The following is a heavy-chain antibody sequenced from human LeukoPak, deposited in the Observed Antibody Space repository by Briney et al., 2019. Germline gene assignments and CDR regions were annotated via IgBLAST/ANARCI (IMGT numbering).Heavy chain of an antibody. CDR2: IRYDGSNK. V-gene: IGHV3-30*02. CDR3: AKDRYYDSSGYYYYYMDV. D-gene: IGHD3-22*01. Sequence: PGGSLRLSCAASGFTFSSYGMHWVRQAPGKGLEWVAFIRYDGSNKYYADSVKGRFTISRDDSKNTLYLQVNSLRAEDTAVYYCAKDRYYDSSGYYYYYMDVWGKGTTVTVSS. CDR1: GFTFSSYG. J-gene: IGHJ6*03.